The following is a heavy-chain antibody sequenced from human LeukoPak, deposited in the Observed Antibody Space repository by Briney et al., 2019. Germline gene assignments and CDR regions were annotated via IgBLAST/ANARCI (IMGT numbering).Heavy chain of an antibody. CDR2: INWNGGST. D-gene: IGHD6-6*01. Sequence: GGSPRLSCAASGFTFDDYGMSWVRQAPGKGLEWVSGINWNGGSTGYADSVKGRFTISRDNAKNSLYLQMDSLRAEDTAVYYCARTTSYSSSYWFDPWGQGTLVTVSS. J-gene: IGHJ5*02. CDR3: ARTTSYSSSYWFDP. CDR1: GFTFDDYG. V-gene: IGHV3-20*04.